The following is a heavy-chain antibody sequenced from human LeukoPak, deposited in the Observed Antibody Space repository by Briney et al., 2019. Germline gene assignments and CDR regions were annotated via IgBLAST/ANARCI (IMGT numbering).Heavy chain of an antibody. CDR1: GGSISSYY. J-gene: IGHJ4*02. CDR3: ARHGDYYDSSGYFGSYLDY. Sequence: PSETLSLTCTVSGGSISSYYWSWIRQPAGKGLEWIGRIYTSGSTNYNPSLKSRVTMSVDTSKNQFSLKLSSVTAADTAVYYCARHGDYYDSSGYFGSYLDYWGQGTLVTVSS. CDR2: IYTSGST. V-gene: IGHV4-4*07. D-gene: IGHD3-22*01.